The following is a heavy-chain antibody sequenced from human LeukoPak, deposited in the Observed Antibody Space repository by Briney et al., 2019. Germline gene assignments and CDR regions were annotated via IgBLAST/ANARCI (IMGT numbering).Heavy chain of an antibody. CDR1: GGSISSYY. CDR3: ARLEYGDLFDY. CDR2: IYSSGST. J-gene: IGHJ4*02. Sequence: SQTLSLTCTVSGGSISSYYWSWVRQPPGKGLEWIEYIYSSGSTNYNPSLKSRVNISVDTSKNQFSLKLSSVTAADTAVYYCARLEYGDLFDYWGQGTLVTVSS. D-gene: IGHD4-17*01. V-gene: IGHV4-59*01.